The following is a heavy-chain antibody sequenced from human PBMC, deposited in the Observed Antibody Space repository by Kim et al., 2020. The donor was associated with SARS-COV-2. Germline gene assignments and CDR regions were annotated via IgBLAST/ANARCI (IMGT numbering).Heavy chain of an antibody. CDR3: AKRNYYNSGPRGMDV. CDR2: ITYDGRTT. D-gene: IGHD3-10*01. J-gene: IGHJ6*02. Sequence: GGSLRLSCAASGFIFRNYDMTWVRQAPGEGLQWVSGITYDGRTTYYADSAKGRFTTSRDNSKNTVHLQMSSLRAEDTAVYYCAKRNYYNSGPRGMDVWGQGTTVTVSS. CDR1: GFIFRNYD. V-gene: IGHV3-23*01.